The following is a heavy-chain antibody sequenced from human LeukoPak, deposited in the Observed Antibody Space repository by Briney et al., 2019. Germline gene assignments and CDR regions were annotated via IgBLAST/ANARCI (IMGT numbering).Heavy chain of an antibody. V-gene: IGHV3-48*03. Sequence: PGGSLRLSCAASGFTFSSYEMNWVRQAPGKGLEWVSYISSSGSTIYYADSVKGRFTISRDNSNNTLYLQMHSLRAEDTAVYYCARRSRYDYSYYYYGLDVWGQGTTVTVSS. CDR1: GFTFSSYE. J-gene: IGHJ6*02. CDR3: ARRSRYDYSYYYYGLDV. D-gene: IGHD3-16*01. CDR2: ISSSGSTI.